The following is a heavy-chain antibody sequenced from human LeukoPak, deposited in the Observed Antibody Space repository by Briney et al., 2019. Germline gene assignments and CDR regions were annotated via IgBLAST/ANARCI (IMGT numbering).Heavy chain of an antibody. J-gene: IGHJ6*03. Sequence: SVTVSSKASGGTFISYAISWVRQAPRQGLEWMGGIIPIFGTANYAQKLQGRVTITTDESTSTAYMELSSLISEDTAVYYCARGVMSFDYYYYYMDVWGKGTTVTVSS. D-gene: IGHD2-8*01. CDR1: GGTFISYA. V-gene: IGHV1-69*05. CDR2: IIPIFGTA. CDR3: ARGVMSFDYYYYYMDV.